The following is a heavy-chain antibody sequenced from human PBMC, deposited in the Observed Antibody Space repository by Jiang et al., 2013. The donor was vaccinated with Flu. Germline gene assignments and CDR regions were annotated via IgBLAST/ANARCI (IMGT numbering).Heavy chain of an antibody. J-gene: IGHJ4*02. D-gene: IGHD3-3*01. CDR1: GDSVSHNQSA. CDR2: TYYRSKWYY. V-gene: IGHV6-1*01. Sequence: TCAISGDSVSHNQSAWNWIRQSPSRGLEWLGRTYYRSKWYYDYALSVKGRISIDPDTSKNQFSLQLNSVTPEDTAVYYCARTPTYYDFLGDLLFDYWGQGTLVTVSS. CDR3: ARTPTYYDFLGDLLFDY.